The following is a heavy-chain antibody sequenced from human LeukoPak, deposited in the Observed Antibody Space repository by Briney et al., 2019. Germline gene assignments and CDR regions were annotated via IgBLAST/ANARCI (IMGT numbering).Heavy chain of an antibody. CDR1: GYTFTGYY. Sequence: ASVTVSCKASGYTFTGYYMHWVRQAPGQGLEWMGWINPNSGGTNYAQKFQGRVTMTRDTSISTAYMELSRLRSDDTAVYYCARDGDRLDLTWFDPWGQGTLVTVSS. D-gene: IGHD6-19*01. CDR3: ARDGDRLDLTWFDP. J-gene: IGHJ5*02. CDR2: INPNSGGT. V-gene: IGHV1-2*02.